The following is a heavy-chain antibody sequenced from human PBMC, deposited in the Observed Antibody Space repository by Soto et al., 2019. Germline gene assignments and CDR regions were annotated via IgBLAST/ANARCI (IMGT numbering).Heavy chain of an antibody. CDR1: GYTFTSYD. V-gene: IGHV1-8*01. CDR3: ARIVGLYYDLFAGYAYFDY. Sequence: QVQLAQSGAEVKKPGASVKVSCKASGYTFTSYDINWVRQATGQGLEWMGRMNPNSGNTGYAQKYQRRVTMTRDTSISTAYMEPSSLGCEDTAVYYCARIVGLYYDLFAGYAYFDYWGQGTLVTVSS. CDR2: MNPNSGNT. D-gene: IGHD3-9*01. J-gene: IGHJ4*02.